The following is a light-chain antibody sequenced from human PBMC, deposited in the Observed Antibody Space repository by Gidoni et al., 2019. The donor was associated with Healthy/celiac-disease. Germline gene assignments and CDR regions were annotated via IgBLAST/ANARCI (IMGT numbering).Light chain of an antibody. Sequence: SSELTQDLAVSVALGQTVRITCQGDSLRSYYASWYQQKPGQAPVLVIYGKNNRPSGIPDRFSGSSSGNTASLTIAGAQAEDEADYYCDSRDSSGNQPSYVFGTGTKVTVL. CDR2: GKN. V-gene: IGLV3-19*01. J-gene: IGLJ1*01. CDR1: SLRSYY. CDR3: DSRDSSGNQPSYV.